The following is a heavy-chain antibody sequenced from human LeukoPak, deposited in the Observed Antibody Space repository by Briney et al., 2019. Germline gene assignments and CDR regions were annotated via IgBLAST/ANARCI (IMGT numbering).Heavy chain of an antibody. D-gene: IGHD6-13*01. J-gene: IGHJ5*02. Sequence: SETLSLTCTVSGGSFSSGSYYWSWIRQPPGKGLEWIGYIYYSGSTNYNPSLKSRVTISVDTSKNQFSLKLSSVTAADTAVYYCARGIAAAGHWFDPWGQGALVTVSS. CDR2: IYYSGST. CDR1: GGSFSSGSYY. CDR3: ARGIAAAGHWFDP. V-gene: IGHV4-61*01.